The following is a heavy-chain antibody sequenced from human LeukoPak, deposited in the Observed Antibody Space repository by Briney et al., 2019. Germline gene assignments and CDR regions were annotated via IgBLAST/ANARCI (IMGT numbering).Heavy chain of an antibody. J-gene: IGHJ4*02. CDR1: GYTFTSYY. D-gene: IGHD2-15*01. V-gene: IGHV1-24*01. Sequence: GASVKVSCKASGYTFTSYYMHWVRQAPGKGLEWMGGFDPEDGETIYAQKFQGRVTMTEDTSTDTAYMELSSLRSEDTAVYYCATDLRGLAAKIFDYWGQGTLVTVSS. CDR3: ATDLRGLAAKIFDY. CDR2: FDPEDGET.